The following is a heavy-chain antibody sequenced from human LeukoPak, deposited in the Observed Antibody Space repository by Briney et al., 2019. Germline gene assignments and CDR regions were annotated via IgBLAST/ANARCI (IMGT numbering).Heavy chain of an antibody. J-gene: IGHJ6*03. V-gene: IGHV4-38-2*01. Sequence: SETLSLTCAVSGYSISSGYYWGWIRQPPGKGLEWIGSIYHSCSNYYNPSLKSRFTISGDTSKNTFSLKQCSVSAADTAVYYCASLYYYDSSGYYPSYYYYMDVWGKGTTVTVSS. CDR2: IYHSCSN. D-gene: IGHD3-22*01. CDR1: GYSISSGYY. CDR3: ASLYYYDSSGYYPSYYYYMDV.